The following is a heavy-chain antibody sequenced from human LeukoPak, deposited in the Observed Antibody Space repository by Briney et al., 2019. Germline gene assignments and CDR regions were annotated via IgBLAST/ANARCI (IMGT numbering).Heavy chain of an antibody. CDR2: INPNSGGT. Sequence: GASVKVSCKASGYTFTSYYMHWVRQAPGQGLEWMGWINPNSGGTNYAQKFQGRVTMTRDTSISTAYMELSRLRSDDTAVYYCARVRPTFWSGYYDSDAFDIWGQGTMVTVSS. D-gene: IGHD3-3*01. CDR3: ARVRPTFWSGYYDSDAFDI. CDR1: GYTFTSYY. V-gene: IGHV1-2*02. J-gene: IGHJ3*02.